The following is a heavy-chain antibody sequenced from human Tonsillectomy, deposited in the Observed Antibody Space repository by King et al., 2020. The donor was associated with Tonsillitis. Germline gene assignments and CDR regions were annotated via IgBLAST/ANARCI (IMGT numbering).Heavy chain of an antibody. V-gene: IGHV4-38-2*02. Sequence: MQLPESGPGLVKPSETLSLTCISSGPSSSSSYYWGWIRQPPGKGLEWIGSISVVGSTYYNPSLKSRVTISVDTSKSQFSLRLTSVTAADTAVYYCARPYSGSYSAYDYWGQGTLVTVSS. CDR3: ARPYSGSYSAYDY. CDR2: ISVVGST. J-gene: IGHJ4*02. D-gene: IGHD1-26*01. CDR1: GPSSSSSYY.